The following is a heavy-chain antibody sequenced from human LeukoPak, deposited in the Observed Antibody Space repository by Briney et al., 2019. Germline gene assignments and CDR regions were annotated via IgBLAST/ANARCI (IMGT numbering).Heavy chain of an antibody. V-gene: IGHV3-21*01. CDR1: GFTFSSYS. CDR2: ISSSSSYI. CDR3: ARDKENWFDP. J-gene: IGHJ5*02. Sequence: PGGSLRLSCAASGFTFSSYSMNWVRQAPGKGLEWVSSISSSSSYIYYADSVKGRFTISRDNAKNSLYLQMSSLRAEDTAVYYCARDKENWFDPWGQGTLVTVSS.